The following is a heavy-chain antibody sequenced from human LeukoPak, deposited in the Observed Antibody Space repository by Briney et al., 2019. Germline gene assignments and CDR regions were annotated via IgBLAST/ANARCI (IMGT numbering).Heavy chain of an antibody. V-gene: IGHV1-18*01. D-gene: IGHD4-11*01. Sequence: ASVKVSCKASGYTFTSHGISWVRQAPGQGLEWMGWISGYNGNTNYAQKFQGRATMTTDTSTSTAYMELRSLRSDDTAVYYCARVFTLYSGHAFDIWGQGTMVTVSS. CDR1: GYTFTSHG. CDR2: ISGYNGNT. J-gene: IGHJ3*02. CDR3: ARVFTLYSGHAFDI.